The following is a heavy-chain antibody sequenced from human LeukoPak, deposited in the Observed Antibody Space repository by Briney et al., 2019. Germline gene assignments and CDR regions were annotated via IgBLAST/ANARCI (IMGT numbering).Heavy chain of an antibody. J-gene: IGHJ3*02. D-gene: IGHD3-22*01. V-gene: IGHV4-30-4*01. CDR2: IYYSGST. CDR3: ARVTMIVAAAFDI. Sequence: SSETLSLTCTVSGGSISSGDYYWSWIRQPPGKGLEWIGYIYYSGSTYYNPSLKSRVTISVDTSKNQFSLKLSSVTAADTAVYYCARVTMIVAAAFDIWGQGTMVTVSS. CDR1: GGSISSGDYY.